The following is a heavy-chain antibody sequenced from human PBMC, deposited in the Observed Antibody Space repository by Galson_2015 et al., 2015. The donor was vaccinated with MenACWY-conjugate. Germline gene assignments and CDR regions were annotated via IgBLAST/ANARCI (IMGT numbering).Heavy chain of an antibody. CDR1: GYTFTGYY. CDR3: AREVLRFLEWLVHPAPYGMDV. J-gene: IGHJ6*02. CDR2: INPNSGGT. D-gene: IGHD3-3*01. Sequence: SVKVSCKASGYTFTGYYMHWVRQAPGQGLEWMGWINPNSGGTNYAQKFQGWVTMTRDTSISTAYMELSRLRSDDTAVYYCAREVLRFLEWLVHPAPYGMDVWGQGTTVTVSS. V-gene: IGHV1-2*04.